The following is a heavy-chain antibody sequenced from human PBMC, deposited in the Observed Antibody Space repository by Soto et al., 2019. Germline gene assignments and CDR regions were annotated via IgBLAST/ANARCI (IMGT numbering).Heavy chain of an antibody. CDR1: GYTFTSYG. V-gene: IGHV1-18*01. J-gene: IGHJ6*02. D-gene: IGHD3-3*01. CDR3: ARDRATIFGVVIIGFYGMDV. CDR2: ISAYNGNT. Sequence: ASSVKGSCTASGYTFTSYGISWVRQAPGQGLEWMGWISAYNGNTNYAQKLQGRVTMTTDTSTSTAYMELSSLRSEDTAVYYCARDRATIFGVVIIGFYGMDVWGQGTTVTVSS.